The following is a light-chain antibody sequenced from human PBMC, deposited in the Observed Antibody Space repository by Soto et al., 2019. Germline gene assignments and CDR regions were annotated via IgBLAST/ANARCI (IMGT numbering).Light chain of an antibody. Sequence: QSVLTQPPSASGTPGQSVTISCSGSSSNIGSNTVNWYQQLSGAAPKLLIHNNDQRPSGVPDRFSGSKSDTSASLAISGLQSADEADYYCAAWDVSLTAVLFGGGTKVTVL. CDR3: AAWDVSLTAVL. V-gene: IGLV1-44*01. CDR1: SSNIGSNT. J-gene: IGLJ3*02. CDR2: NND.